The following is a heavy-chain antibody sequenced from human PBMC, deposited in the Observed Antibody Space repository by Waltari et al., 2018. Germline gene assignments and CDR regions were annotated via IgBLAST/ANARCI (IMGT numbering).Heavy chain of an antibody. CDR3: ARGRGSQKNGGYYYYYGMDV. J-gene: IGHJ6*02. CDR2: SIPILGTA. Sequence: QVQLVQSGAEVKKPGSSVKVSCKASGGTFSSYAISWVRQAPGQGLGWMGGSIPILGTANYAQKFQGRVTITADESTSTAYMELSSLRSEDTAVYYCARGRGSQKNGGYYYYYGMDVWGQGTTVTVSS. D-gene: IGHD3-10*01. CDR1: GGTFSSYA. V-gene: IGHV1-69*13.